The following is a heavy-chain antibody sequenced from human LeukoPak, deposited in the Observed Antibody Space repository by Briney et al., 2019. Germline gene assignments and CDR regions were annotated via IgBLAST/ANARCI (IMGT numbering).Heavy chain of an antibody. J-gene: IGHJ3*02. CDR2: IYYSGST. CDR3: ARASDSSGYFQALDI. CDR1: GGSSSSYY. Sequence: SETLSLTHTLSGGSSSSYYWNWIRQPPGKGLEWIGYIYYSGSTNYNPSPKSRVTISVDTSKNQFSLKLSSVTAADTAVYYCARASDSSGYFQALDIWGQGTMVTVSS. D-gene: IGHD3-22*01. V-gene: IGHV4-59*01.